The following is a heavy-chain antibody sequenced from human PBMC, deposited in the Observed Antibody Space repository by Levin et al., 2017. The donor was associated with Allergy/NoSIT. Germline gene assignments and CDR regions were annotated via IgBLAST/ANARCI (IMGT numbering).Heavy chain of an antibody. CDR1: GFSFSSHS. Sequence: GGSLRLSCAASGFSFSSHSMHWVRQAPGKGLEWVAVKSYDGSKTFYADSVKGRFTISRDNSKNMLFLQMNSLRTDDTAVYYCVKDQGWELRYFDYWGQGTLVTVSS. J-gene: IGHJ4*02. CDR3: VKDQGWELRYFDY. CDR2: KSYDGSKT. V-gene: IGHV3-30*18. D-gene: IGHD4-23*01.